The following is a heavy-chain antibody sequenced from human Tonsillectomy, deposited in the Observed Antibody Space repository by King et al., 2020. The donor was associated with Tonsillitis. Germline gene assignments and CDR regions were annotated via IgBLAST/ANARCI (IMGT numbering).Heavy chain of an antibody. CDR1: GFTFSNAW. D-gene: IGHD3-22*01. CDR3: TTPKYYYDSSGFYYVSDGMDV. Sequence: VQLVESGGGLVKPGGSLRLSCAASGFTFSNAWMSWVRQAPGKGLEWVGRIKNKADGGTTDYAAPVKGRFTISGDDSKNTLYLKMNSLKTEDTAVYYCTTPKYYYDSSGFYYVSDGMDVWGQGTTVTVSS. V-gene: IGHV3-15*01. CDR2: IKNKADGGTT. J-gene: IGHJ6*02.